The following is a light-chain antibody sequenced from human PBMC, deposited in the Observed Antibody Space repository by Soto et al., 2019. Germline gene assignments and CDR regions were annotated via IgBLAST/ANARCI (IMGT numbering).Light chain of an antibody. CDR3: CSYARSSTFWV. V-gene: IGLV2-23*03. CDR1: SSDVGSYNL. CDR2: EGS. J-gene: IGLJ3*02. Sequence: QSVLTQPASVSGSPGQSITIFCTGTSSDVGSYNLVSWYQQHPGKAPKLMIYEGSTRPSGVSNRFSGSKSGNTASLTISGLQAEDEADYYCCSYARSSTFWVFGGGTKLTVL.